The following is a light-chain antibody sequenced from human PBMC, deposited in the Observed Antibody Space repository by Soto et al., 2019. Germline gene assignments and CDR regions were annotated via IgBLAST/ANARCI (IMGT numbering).Light chain of an antibody. V-gene: IGKV3-15*01. CDR3: QQYNNWPPLT. J-gene: IGKJ4*01. CDR1: QSVSSN. CDR2: GAS. Sequence: EIVMTQSPATLSVSPGERATLSCRASQSVSSNLAWYQQKPGQAPRLIIYGASSRATGIPARFSGSGSGTEFTLTIRSLQSEDLAVYYCQQYNNWPPLTFGRGTKVEIK.